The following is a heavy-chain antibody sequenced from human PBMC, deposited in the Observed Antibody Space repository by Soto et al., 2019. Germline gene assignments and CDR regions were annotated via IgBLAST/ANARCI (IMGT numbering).Heavy chain of an antibody. V-gene: IGHV1-2*04. CDR1: GYSFTDSH. J-gene: IGHJ6*02. Sequence: ASVKVSCRASGYSFTDSHIHWVRQAPGQGLEWLGRINPKSGGTSTAQKFQGWVTMTTDTSISTASMELTRLTSDDTAIYYCARGDSTDCSNGVCSFFYNHDMDVWCQGTTVTVSS. CDR3: ARGDSTDCSNGVCSFFYNHDMDV. CDR2: INPKSGGT. D-gene: IGHD2-8*01.